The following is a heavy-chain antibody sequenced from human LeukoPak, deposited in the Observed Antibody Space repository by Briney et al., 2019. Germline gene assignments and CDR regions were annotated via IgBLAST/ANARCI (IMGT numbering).Heavy chain of an antibody. CDR3: ASRSGGDYPYFDY. V-gene: IGHV3-11*01. CDR1: GFTFSDYY. D-gene: IGHD4-17*01. J-gene: IGHJ4*02. Sequence: GGSLRLSCAASGFTFSDYYMSWIRQAPGKGLEWVSYISSSGSTIYYADSVKGRFTISRDNSKNTLYLQMNSLRVEDTALYYCASRSGGDYPYFDYWGQGTLVTVSS. CDR2: ISSSGSTI.